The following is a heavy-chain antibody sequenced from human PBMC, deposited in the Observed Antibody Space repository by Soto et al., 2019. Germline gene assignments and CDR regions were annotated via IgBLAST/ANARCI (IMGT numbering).Heavy chain of an antibody. CDR2: VNPSGGHT. CDR3: ARGGHVVVVTAALDY. J-gene: IGHJ4*02. V-gene: IGHV1-46*01. Sequence: QVQLMQSGAEVKKPGASVKVSCKASGDTFTEYYIHWVRQAPGQGLEWMGTVNPSGGHTTYARHFRGRGTMTGDTATTTPYMEPTSLPSADTAVYYCARGGHVVVVTAALDYWGQGTLATVPS. CDR1: GDTFTEYY. D-gene: IGHD2-21*02.